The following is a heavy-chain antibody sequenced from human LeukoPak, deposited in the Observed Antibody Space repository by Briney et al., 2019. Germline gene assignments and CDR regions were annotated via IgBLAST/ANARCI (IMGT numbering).Heavy chain of an antibody. CDR2: IYTSGST. D-gene: IGHD5/OR15-5a*01. J-gene: IGHJ4*02. CDR1: GGSISSYY. CDR3: AREGVDLREGYFDY. V-gene: IGHV4-4*07. Sequence: SETLSLTCTVSGGSISSYYWSWIRQPAGKGLEWIGRIYTSGSTNYNPSLKSRVTMSVDTPKNQFSLKLSSVTAADTAVYYCAREGVDLREGYFDYWGQGTLVTVSS.